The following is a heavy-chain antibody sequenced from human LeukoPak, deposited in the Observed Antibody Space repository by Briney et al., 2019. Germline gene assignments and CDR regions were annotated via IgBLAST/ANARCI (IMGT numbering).Heavy chain of an antibody. CDR1: GFAFSSSA. J-gene: IGHJ4*02. Sequence: GGSLRLSCAASGFAFSSSAMSWVRQAPGKGLEWVSSISGSGSGGSTYYADSVKGRFTISRDNSKNTLYLQMNSLIAEDTAVYYCAKSGYNRFDYWGQGTRVTVSS. CDR3: AKSGYNRFDY. CDR2: ISGSGSGGST. V-gene: IGHV3-23*01. D-gene: IGHD5-24*01.